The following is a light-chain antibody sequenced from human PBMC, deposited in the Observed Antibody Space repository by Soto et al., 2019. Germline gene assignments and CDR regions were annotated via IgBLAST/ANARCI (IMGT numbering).Light chain of an antibody. CDR1: QSVSSSY. V-gene: IGKV3D-20*02. CDR2: DAS. Sequence: ETVMTQSPATLSVSPGERATLSCRASQSVSSSYLAWYQQKPGQAPRLLIYDASNRATGIPARFSGSGSGTDFTLTISSLEPEDFAVYYCQQYSNWPRTFGQGTKV. CDR3: QQYSNWPRT. J-gene: IGKJ1*01.